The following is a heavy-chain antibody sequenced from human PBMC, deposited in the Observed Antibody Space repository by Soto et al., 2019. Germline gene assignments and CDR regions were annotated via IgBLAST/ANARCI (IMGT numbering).Heavy chain of an antibody. CDR3: AREYDYIWGSYHYSLDY. CDR1: GGTFSSYA. CDR2: IIPIFGTA. Sequence: SVKVSCKASGGTFSSYAISWVRQAPGQGLEWMGGIIPIFGTANYAQKFQGRVTITADESTSTAYMELSSLRSEDTAVYYCAREYDYIWGSYHYSLDYWGQGTLVTVSS. D-gene: IGHD3-16*02. V-gene: IGHV1-69*13. J-gene: IGHJ4*02.